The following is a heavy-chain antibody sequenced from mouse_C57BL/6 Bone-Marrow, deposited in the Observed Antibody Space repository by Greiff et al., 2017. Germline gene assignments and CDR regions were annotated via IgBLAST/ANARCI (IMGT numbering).Heavy chain of an antibody. V-gene: IGHV1-15*01. CDR2: IDPETGGT. D-gene: IGHD2-2*01. Sequence: QVQLQQSGAELVRPGASVTLSCKASGYTFTDYEMHWVKQTPVHGLEWIGAIDPETGGTAYNQKFKGKAILTADKSSSTAYMELRGLTSEDSAVYYCTREENGYDDYWGQGTTLTVSS. J-gene: IGHJ2*01. CDR1: GYTFTDYE. CDR3: TREENGYDDY.